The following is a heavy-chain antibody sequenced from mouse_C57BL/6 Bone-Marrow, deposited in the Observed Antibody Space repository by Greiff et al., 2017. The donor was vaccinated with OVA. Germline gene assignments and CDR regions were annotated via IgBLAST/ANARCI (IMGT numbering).Heavy chain of an antibody. D-gene: IGHD1-1*01. Sequence: QVQLQQPGAELVRPGTSVKLSCKASGYTFTSYWMHWVKQRPGQGLEWIGVIDPSDSYTNYNQKFKGKATLTVDTSSSTAYMQLSSLTSEDSAVYYCASDYYGSSYVAYWGQGTLVTVSA. CDR3: ASDYYGSSYVAY. J-gene: IGHJ3*01. V-gene: IGHV1-59*01. CDR1: GYTFTSYW. CDR2: IDPSDSYT.